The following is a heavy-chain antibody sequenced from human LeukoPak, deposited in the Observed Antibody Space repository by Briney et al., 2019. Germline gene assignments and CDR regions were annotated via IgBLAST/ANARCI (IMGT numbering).Heavy chain of an antibody. J-gene: IGHJ5*02. CDR1: GFTFSSYA. Sequence: GGSLRLSCAASGFTFSSYAMSWVRQAPGKGLEWVSAISGSGGSTYYADSVKGRFTISRDNSKNTLYLQMNSLRAEDTAVYYCAKDVGLYSSSWFGYNWFDPWGQGTLVTVSS. CDR3: AKDVGLYSSSWFGYNWFDP. D-gene: IGHD6-13*01. V-gene: IGHV3-23*01. CDR2: ISGSGGST.